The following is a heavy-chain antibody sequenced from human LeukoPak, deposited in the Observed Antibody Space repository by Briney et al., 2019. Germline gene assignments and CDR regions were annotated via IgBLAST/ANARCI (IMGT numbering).Heavy chain of an antibody. V-gene: IGHV4-39*07. CDR3: ARGRKGGSAL. J-gene: IGHJ4*02. CDR2: VYYSGST. CDR1: GGSISSSSYY. Sequence: PSETLSLTCTVPGGSISSSSYYWGWIRQPPGKGLEWIGSVYYSGSTYYNPSLKSRVTISVDTSKNQFSLKLSSVTAADTAFYYCARGRKGGSALWGQGTLVTVSS. D-gene: IGHD3-10*01.